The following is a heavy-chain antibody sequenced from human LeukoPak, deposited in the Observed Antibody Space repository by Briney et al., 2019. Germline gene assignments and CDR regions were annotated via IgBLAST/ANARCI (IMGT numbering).Heavy chain of an antibody. V-gene: IGHV3-21*01. CDR2: ISSSSTYI. J-gene: IGHJ4*02. Sequence: GGSLRLSCAASGFTFTSHNMNWIRQAAGKGLEWVSSISSSSTYINYADSVKGRFTISRDNAKNSLYLQMNSLRAEDTAVYYCARVRDGFNYWGQGTLVTVSS. CDR3: ARVRDGFNY. CDR1: GFTFTSHN. D-gene: IGHD5-24*01.